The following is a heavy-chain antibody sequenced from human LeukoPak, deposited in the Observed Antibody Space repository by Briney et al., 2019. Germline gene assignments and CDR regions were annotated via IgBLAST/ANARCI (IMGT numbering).Heavy chain of an antibody. Sequence: GGSLRLSCAASGFTFSSYAMHWVRQAPGKGLEWVAVISYDGSNKYYADSVKGRFTISRDNSKNTLYLQMNSLRAEDTAVYYCARDDAVGATLVAYWGQGTLVTVSS. V-gene: IGHV3-30-3*01. J-gene: IGHJ4*02. CDR2: ISYDGSNK. CDR3: ARDDAVGATLVAY. D-gene: IGHD1-26*01. CDR1: GFTFSSYA.